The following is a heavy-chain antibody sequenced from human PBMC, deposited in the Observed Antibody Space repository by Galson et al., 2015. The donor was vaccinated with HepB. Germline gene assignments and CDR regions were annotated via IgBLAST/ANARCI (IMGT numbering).Heavy chain of an antibody. J-gene: IGHJ4*02. CDR3: TTDLEIGSGSPIDY. V-gene: IGHV3-15*07. D-gene: IGHD3-10*01. CDR2: IKSKTDGGTT. CDR1: GFTFSNAW. Sequence: SLRLSCAASGFTFSNAWMNWVRQAPGKGLEWVGRIKSKTDGGTTDYAAPVKGRFTISRDDSKNTLYLQMNSLKTEDTAVYYCTTDLEIGSGSPIDYWGQGTLVTVSS.